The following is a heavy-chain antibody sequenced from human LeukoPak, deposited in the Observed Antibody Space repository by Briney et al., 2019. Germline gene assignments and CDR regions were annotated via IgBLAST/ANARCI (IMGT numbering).Heavy chain of an antibody. Sequence: SETLSLTCTVSGGSISSSSHYWGWIRQPPGKGLEWIGTIYYSGSTYYNPSLKSRVTISVDTSKNQFSLKLSSVTAADTAVYYCARAYYYDSSGYSYWGQGTLVTVSS. D-gene: IGHD3-22*01. CDR2: IYYSGST. CDR3: ARAYYYDSSGYSY. J-gene: IGHJ4*02. CDR1: GGSISSSSHY. V-gene: IGHV4-39*07.